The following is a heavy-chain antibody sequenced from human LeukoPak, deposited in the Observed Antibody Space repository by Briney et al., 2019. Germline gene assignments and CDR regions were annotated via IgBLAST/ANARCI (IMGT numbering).Heavy chain of an antibody. CDR2: IHHTGKN. D-gene: IGHD3-22*01. V-gene: IGHV4-59*01. CDR1: GDSITSYY. CDR3: ARGHDSSGYYYLSY. J-gene: IGHJ4*02. Sequence: SETLSLTCTVSGDSITSYYWNWVRQSPEKGLEWIGYIHHTGKNYYNPSLKSRITMSVDTSKNQFSLKLSSVTAADTAVYYCARGHDSSGYYYLSYWGQGTLVTVSS.